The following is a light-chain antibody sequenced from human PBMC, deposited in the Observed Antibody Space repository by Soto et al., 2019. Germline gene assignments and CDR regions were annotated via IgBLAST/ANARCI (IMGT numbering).Light chain of an antibody. Sequence: EIVLTQSPGTLSLSPGERATLFCRASQSVSNNYLAWYQHKPGQAPRLLISDASSRATGIPARFNGSGSGTDFTLTISSLEPEDFGVYYCQQRTGSFGGGTKVDIK. V-gene: IGKV3D-20*02. J-gene: IGKJ4*01. CDR3: QQRTGS. CDR2: DAS. CDR1: QSVSNNY.